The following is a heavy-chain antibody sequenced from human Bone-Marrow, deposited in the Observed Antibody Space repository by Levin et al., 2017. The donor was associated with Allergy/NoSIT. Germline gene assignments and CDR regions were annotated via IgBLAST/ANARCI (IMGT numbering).Heavy chain of an antibody. Sequence: PGESLKISCAASGFSFSNYGLHWVRQAPGKGLEWVAVISYDGGKQYYADSVKDRFTISRDNSKNTLYLQMSSLKPEDTAVYYCAKGIKATTPGVYNFYLYGMDVWGQGTTVTVSS. J-gene: IGHJ6*02. CDR3: AKGIKATTPGVYNFYLYGMDV. D-gene: IGHD1-7*01. V-gene: IGHV3-30*18. CDR1: GFSFSNYG. CDR2: ISYDGGKQ.